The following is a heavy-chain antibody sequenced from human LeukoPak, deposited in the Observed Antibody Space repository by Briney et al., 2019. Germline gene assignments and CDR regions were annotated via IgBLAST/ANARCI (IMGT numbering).Heavy chain of an antibody. CDR2: ISGSGTST. CDR3: AKRDSGSHYVDY. J-gene: IGHJ4*02. D-gene: IGHD1-26*01. Sequence: GGSLRLSCAASGFTFSSYAMTWVRQAPRKGLEWVSAISGSGTSTYYADSVKGRFTISRDNSKNTLYLQMNSLRAEDTAVYYCAKRDSGSHYVDYWGQGTLVTVSS. V-gene: IGHV3-23*01. CDR1: GFTFSSYA.